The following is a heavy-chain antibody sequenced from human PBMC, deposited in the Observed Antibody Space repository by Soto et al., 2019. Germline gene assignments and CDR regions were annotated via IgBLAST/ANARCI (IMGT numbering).Heavy chain of an antibody. CDR1: GGSISSYY. D-gene: IGHD2-2*01. J-gene: IGHJ4*02. Sequence: PSETLSLTCTVSGGSISSYYWSWIRQPPGKGLEWIGYIYYSGSTDYNPSLKSRVTISVDTSKNQFSLKLSSVTAADTAVYYCAREAAIDGTDYWGQGTLVTVSS. CDR3: AREAAIDGTDY. V-gene: IGHV4-59*12. CDR2: IYYSGST.